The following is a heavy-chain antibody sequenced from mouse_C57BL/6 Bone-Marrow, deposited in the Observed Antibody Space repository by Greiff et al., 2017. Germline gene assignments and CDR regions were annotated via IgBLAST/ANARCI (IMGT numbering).Heavy chain of an antibody. CDR3: ARDTYYDYDGFAY. CDR2: ISYDGSN. D-gene: IGHD2-4*01. V-gene: IGHV3-6*01. Sequence: EVQLQESGPGLVKPSQSLSLTCSVTGYSNTSGYYWNWIRQFPGNKLEWMGYISYDGSNNYNPSLKNRISITRDTSKNQFFLKLNSVTTEDTATYYCARDTYYDYDGFAYWGQGTLVTVSA. CDR1: GYSNTSGYY. J-gene: IGHJ3*01.